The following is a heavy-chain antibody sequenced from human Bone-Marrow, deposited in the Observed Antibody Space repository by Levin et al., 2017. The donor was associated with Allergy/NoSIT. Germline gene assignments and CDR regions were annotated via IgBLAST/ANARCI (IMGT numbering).Heavy chain of an antibody. CDR3: AKGQVTRGVSYSYYGMDV. V-gene: IGHV3-23*01. J-gene: IGHJ6*02. CDR2: ISGSGGST. CDR1: GFTFSSYA. D-gene: IGHD4-23*01. Sequence: GGSLRLSCAASGFTFSSYAMTWVRQAPGKGLEWVSAISGSGGSTYYADSVKGRFTISRDNSKNTLYLQMNSLRAEDTAVYSCAKGQVTRGVSYSYYGMDVWGQGTTVTVSS.